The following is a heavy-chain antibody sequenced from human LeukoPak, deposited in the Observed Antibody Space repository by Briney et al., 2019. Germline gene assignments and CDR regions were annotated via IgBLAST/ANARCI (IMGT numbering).Heavy chain of an antibody. J-gene: IGHJ6*03. CDR1: GFTFSSYG. V-gene: IGHV3-33*06. CDR2: IWYDGSNK. CDR3: AKDSSSWYWYYYYMDV. D-gene: IGHD6-13*01. Sequence: GRSLRLSCAAPGFTFSSYGMHWVRQAPGKGLEWVAVIWYDGSNKYYADSVKGRFTISRDNSKNTLYLQMNSLRAEDTAVYYCAKDSSSWYWYYYYMDVWGKGTTVTVSS.